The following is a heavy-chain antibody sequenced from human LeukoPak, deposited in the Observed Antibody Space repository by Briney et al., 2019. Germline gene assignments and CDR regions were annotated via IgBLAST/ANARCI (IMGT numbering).Heavy chain of an antibody. J-gene: IGHJ3*02. V-gene: IGHV1-46*03. CDR3: ACVVRGAFDI. CDR1: GFTFTSYY. CDR2: INPSGGST. Sequence: ASVKVSCKASGFTFTSYYMHWVRQAPGQGLEWMGIINPSGGSTSYPQKFQGRVTMTRDTSTSTVYMELSSLRSEDTAVYYCACVVRGAFDIWGQGTMVTVSS. D-gene: IGHD2-21*01.